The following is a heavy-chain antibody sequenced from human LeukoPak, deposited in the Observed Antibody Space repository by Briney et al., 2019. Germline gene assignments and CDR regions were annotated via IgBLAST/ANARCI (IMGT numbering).Heavy chain of an antibody. J-gene: IGHJ4*02. V-gene: IGHV4-34*01. D-gene: IGHD6-6*01. Sequence: SETLSLTCAVSGGSISSYYWSWIRQPPGKGLEWIGEINHSGSTNYNPSLKSRVTISVDTSKNQFSLKLSSVTAADTAVYYCARGVAARRWGQGTLVTVSS. CDR1: GGSISSYY. CDR2: INHSGST. CDR3: ARGVAARR.